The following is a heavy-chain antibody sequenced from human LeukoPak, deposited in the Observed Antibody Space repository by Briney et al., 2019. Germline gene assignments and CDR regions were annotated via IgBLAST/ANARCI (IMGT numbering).Heavy chain of an antibody. CDR3: ATSSGELLGREFDY. V-gene: IGHV1-24*01. Sequence: ASVTVSCKVSGYTLTVLSMHWVRQAPGKGLERMGGFDPEDGETIYAEKFQGRVTMTEDTSIETAYMELSSLRSEDTAVYYCATSSGELLGREFDYWGQGTLVTVSS. CDR2: FDPEDGET. D-gene: IGHD1-26*01. CDR1: GYTLTVLS. J-gene: IGHJ4*02.